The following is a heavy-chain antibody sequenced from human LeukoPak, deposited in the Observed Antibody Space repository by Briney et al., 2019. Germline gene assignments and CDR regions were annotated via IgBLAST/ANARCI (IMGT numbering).Heavy chain of an antibody. CDR1: GDSISSSSYY. CDR3: ARHVGSDPKLGLLRSSPVRY. J-gene: IGHJ4*02. V-gene: IGHV4-39*01. Sequence: SETLSLTCTVSGDSISSSSYYWAWIRQPPGKGLEWIGSIYYSESTYYNPSLKSRFTICVDTSKNQCSLELSSVTAADTAVYYCARHVGSDPKLGLLRSSPVRYWGQGTLVTVSS. CDR2: IYYSEST. D-gene: IGHD7-27*01.